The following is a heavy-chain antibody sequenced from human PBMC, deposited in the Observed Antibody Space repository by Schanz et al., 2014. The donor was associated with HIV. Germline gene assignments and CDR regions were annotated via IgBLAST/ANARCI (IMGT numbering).Heavy chain of an antibody. CDR3: ARLLMTPFSYNYGLDV. CDR1: GFSFSNYG. V-gene: IGHV3-23*04. Sequence: VHLEESGGGVVQPGRSLRLSCAASGFSFSNYGMHWVRQAPGKGLEWVSHISTSGGSTYYADSVKGRFTISRDNSLDTVYLQMNSLGAEDTAVYYCARLLMTPFSYNYGLDVWGQGTTVTVSS. J-gene: IGHJ6*02. CDR2: ISTSGGST.